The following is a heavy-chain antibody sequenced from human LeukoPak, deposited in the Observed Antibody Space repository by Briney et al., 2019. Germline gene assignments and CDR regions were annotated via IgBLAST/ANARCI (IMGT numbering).Heavy chain of an antibody. Sequence: PGGCLRVSPVHSLYELNTFETKSVRPAPGRGGEWMAYITIRDHTNHHAHPVQGRFTTSRENAETSLYLQMISLRVEDTGVYYCARGDPHADLWGQGTLVSVSS. J-gene: IGHJ5*02. CDR1: LYELNTFE. CDR3: ARGDPHADL. V-gene: IGHV3-48*03. CDR2: ITIRDHTN.